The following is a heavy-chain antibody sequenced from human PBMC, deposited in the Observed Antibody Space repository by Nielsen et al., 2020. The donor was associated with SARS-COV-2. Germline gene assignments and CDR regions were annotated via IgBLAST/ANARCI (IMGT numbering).Heavy chain of an antibody. CDR1: GYTFTSYY. V-gene: IGHV1-46*01. Sequence: ASVKVSCKASGYTFTSYYMHWVRQAPGQGLEWMGIINPSGGSTSYAQKFQGRVTMTRDTSTSTVYMELSSLRSEGTAVYYCARGPIAAAGLIYYYYGMDVWGQGTTVTVSS. D-gene: IGHD6-13*01. J-gene: IGHJ6*02. CDR3: ARGPIAAAGLIYYYYGMDV. CDR2: INPSGGST.